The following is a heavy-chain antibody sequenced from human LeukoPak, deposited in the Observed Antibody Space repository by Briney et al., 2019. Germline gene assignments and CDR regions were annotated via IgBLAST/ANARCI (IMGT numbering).Heavy chain of an antibody. V-gene: IGHV4-4*07. Sequence: SETLSLTCTVSGDSISGHSWTWIRQPAGKGLQWIWRILTSGNTNYNPSLKSRVTMSVDTSKNRLFLKMTSVTAADTAVYYCARIVPFSITTYGTNWFDPWGQGTLVTVSS. CDR1: GDSISGHS. D-gene: IGHD3-3*01. CDR2: ILTSGNT. J-gene: IGHJ5*02. CDR3: ARIVPFSITTYGTNWFDP.